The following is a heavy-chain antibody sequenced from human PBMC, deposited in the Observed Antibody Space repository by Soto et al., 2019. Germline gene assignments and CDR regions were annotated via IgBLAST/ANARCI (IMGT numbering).Heavy chain of an antibody. CDR2: IYYSGST. Sequence: SETLSLTCTVSGGSISSGDYYWSWIRQHPGKGLEWIGYIYYSGSTYYNPSLKSRVTISVDTSKNQFSLKLSSVTAADTAVYYCARDRFNGYHSSHFYSWGQRTMVTVSS. CDR1: GGSISSGDYY. D-gene: IGHD3-22*01. J-gene: IGHJ4*02. V-gene: IGHV4-31*03. CDR3: ARDRFNGYHSSHFYS.